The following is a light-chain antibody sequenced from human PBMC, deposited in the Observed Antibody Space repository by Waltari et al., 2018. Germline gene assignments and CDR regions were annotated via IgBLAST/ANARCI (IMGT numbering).Light chain of an antibody. J-gene: IGKJ1*01. Sequence: EIVMTQSPATLSVSPGERATLPCRASQSVGVTLAWYQQKPGQAPNLLIYDTSTRATGVPAKFSGSGSGTEFTLTISSLQSEDFAIYYCQQYNLWPRTFGQGTRVEIK. V-gene: IGKV3-15*01. CDR2: DTS. CDR3: QQYNLWPRT. CDR1: QSVGVT.